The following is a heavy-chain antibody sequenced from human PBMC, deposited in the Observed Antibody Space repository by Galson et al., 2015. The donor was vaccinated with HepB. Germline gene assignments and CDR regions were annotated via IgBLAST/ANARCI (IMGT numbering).Heavy chain of an antibody. V-gene: IGHV3-23*01. CDR1: GFTSSSYS. CDR3: AKVASSVFFDS. CDR2: LTASGDIP. J-gene: IGHJ4*02. Sequence: LRLSCAASGFTSSSYSMNWVRQAPGKGLEWVSILTASGDIPFYADSVKGRFTISGDNSKNTLFLQMNSLRVDDTAVYYCAKVASSVFFDSWGQGALVTVSS.